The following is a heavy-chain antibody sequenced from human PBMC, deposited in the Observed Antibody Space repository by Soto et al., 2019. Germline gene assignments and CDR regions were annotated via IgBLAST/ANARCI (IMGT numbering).Heavy chain of an antibody. V-gene: IGHV1-2*04. D-gene: IGHD2-15*01. CDR1: GYTFTGYY. J-gene: IGHJ4*02. Sequence: GASVKVSCKASGYTFTGYYMHWVRQAPGQGLEWMGWINPNSGGTNYAQKFQGWVTMTRDTSISTAYMELSRLRSDDTAVYYCARSGYCSGGSCYMVSHWGQGTLVTVSS. CDR3: ARSGYCSGGSCYMVSH. CDR2: INPNSGGT.